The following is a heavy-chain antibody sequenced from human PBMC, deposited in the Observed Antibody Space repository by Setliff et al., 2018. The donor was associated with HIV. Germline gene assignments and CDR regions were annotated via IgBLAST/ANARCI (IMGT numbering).Heavy chain of an antibody. CDR1: GFTFSYYG. CDR2: IRYDGSYK. CDR3: ARPTNIDTLYYGSQTFYMYYYGLDV. V-gene: IGHV3-30*02. Sequence: GGSLRLSCAASGFTFSYYGMHWVRQAPGKGLEWVTSIRYDGSYKYYVDSVKGRFTISRDNAKNSLYLQMNSLRADDTAVYFCARPTNIDTLYYGSQTFYMYYYGLDVWGQGTTVTVSS. D-gene: IGHD1-26*01. J-gene: IGHJ6*02.